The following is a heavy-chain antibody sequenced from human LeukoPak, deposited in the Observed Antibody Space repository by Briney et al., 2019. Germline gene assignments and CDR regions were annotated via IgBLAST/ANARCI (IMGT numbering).Heavy chain of an antibody. CDR1: GFIFRIYG. J-gene: IGHJ4*02. V-gene: IGHV3-30*02. CDR3: AKDQGDCTGSTCYLRYLEY. D-gene: IGHD2-15*01. CDR2: IRFDESAT. Sequence: QTRGSLRLSSAASGFIFRIYGMHSVCQAPHKGLEWVSFIRFDESATVYTDSLKGRFTNSRDNYKITVYMHMTSLRVEDTGLYYCAKDQGDCTGSTCYLRYLEYWGQGILVTVSS.